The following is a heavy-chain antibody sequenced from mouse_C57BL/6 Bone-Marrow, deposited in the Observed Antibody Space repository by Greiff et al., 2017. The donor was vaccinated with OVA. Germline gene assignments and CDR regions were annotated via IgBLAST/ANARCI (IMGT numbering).Heavy chain of an antibody. CDR3: VYSNWAWFAY. CDR1: GFTFSDAW. D-gene: IGHD2-5*01. V-gene: IGHV6-6*01. J-gene: IGHJ3*01. Sequence: EVKVVESGGGLVQPGGSMKLSCAASGFTFSDAWMDWVRQSPEKGLEWVADIRNKANNHATYYAESVKGRFTISRDDSKSSVYLQMNSLRAEDTGIYYCVYSNWAWFAYWGQGTLVTVSA. CDR2: IRNKANNHAT.